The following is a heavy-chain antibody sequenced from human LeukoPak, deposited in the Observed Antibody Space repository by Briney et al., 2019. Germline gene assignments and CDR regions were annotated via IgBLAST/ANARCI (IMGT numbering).Heavy chain of an antibody. V-gene: IGHV3-23*01. D-gene: IGHD6-6*01. Sequence: GGSLRLSCEPSGFTLSAYAMTCVRDAPGKGPEWVSAISGSGGSTSHADSVKGRFTISRDHSKNTLYLQMNSLRAEDTALYYCARKIYTTSSGGSYYYGMDVWGQGTTVTVSS. CDR3: ARKIYTTSSGGSYYYGMDV. CDR2: ISGSGGST. CDR1: GFTLSAYA. J-gene: IGHJ6*02.